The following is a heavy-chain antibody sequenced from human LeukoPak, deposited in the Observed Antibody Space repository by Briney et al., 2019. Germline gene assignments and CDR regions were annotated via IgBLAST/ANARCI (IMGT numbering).Heavy chain of an antibody. J-gene: IGHJ5*02. Sequence: GGSLRLSCAASGFTFSSYSMNWVRQAPGKGLEWVSYISSSSSTIYYADSVKGRFTISRDNAKNSLYLQMNSLRAEDTAVYYCARGNWFDLWGEGTLVTVSS. V-gene: IGHV3-48*01. CDR1: GFTFSSYS. CDR2: ISSSSSTI. CDR3: ARGNWFDL.